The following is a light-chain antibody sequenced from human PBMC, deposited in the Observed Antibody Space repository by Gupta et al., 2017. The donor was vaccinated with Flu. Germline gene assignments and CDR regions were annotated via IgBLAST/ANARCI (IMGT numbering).Light chain of an antibody. CDR2: DAS. CDR1: QSIRSY. CDR3: QQRSNWPSLT. V-gene: IGKV3-11*01. J-gene: IGKJ4*01. Sequence: EIVLTQSPATLSLSPGERATLSCRASQSIRSYLGWYQQKPGQAPRLLIYDASNRATGIPARFSGSGSGTDXTLTISXLEPEDFAVYYCQQRSNWPSLTFGXGTKVEIK.